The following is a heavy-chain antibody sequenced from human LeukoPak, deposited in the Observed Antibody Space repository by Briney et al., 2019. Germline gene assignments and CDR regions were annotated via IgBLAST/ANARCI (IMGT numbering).Heavy chain of an antibody. J-gene: IGHJ6*03. V-gene: IGHV3-66*01. CDR2: TYSGGST. CDR3: ARGIEVGSGYMDV. Sequence: GGSLRLSCAASGFTVSSNYMTWVRQAPGKGLEWVSVTYSGGSTYYADSVKGRFTISRDNSKNTLYLQMNSLRAEDTAVYYCARGIEVGSGYMDVWGKGTTVTVSS. CDR1: GFTVSSNY. D-gene: IGHD3-22*01.